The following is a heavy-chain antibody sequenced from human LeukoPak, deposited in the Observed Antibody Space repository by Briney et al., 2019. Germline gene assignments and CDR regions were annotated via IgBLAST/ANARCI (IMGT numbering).Heavy chain of an antibody. J-gene: IGHJ6*03. V-gene: IGHV3-66*01. CDR2: TYSGGST. CDR3: ARGIEVGSGYMDV. Sequence: GGSLRLSCAASGFTVSSNYMTWVRQAPGKGLEWVSVTYSGGSTYYADSVKGRFTISRDNSKNTLYLQMNSLRAEDTAVYYCARGIEVGSGYMDVWGKGTTVTVSS. CDR1: GFTVSSNY. D-gene: IGHD3-22*01.